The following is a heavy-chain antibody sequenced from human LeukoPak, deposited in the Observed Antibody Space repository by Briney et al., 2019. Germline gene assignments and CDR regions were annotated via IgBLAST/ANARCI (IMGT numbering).Heavy chain of an antibody. CDR1: GFALSSHW. J-gene: IGHJ6*02. V-gene: IGHV3-7*03. CDR3: ARSNGMDV. D-gene: IGHD2/OR15-2a*01. Sequence: GGSLRLSCAASGFALSSHWMTWVRQVPGRGPEWVANVNRDGSETYYLDSVKGRFTISKDNAKNSLYLQMNSLRAEDTALYHCARSNGMDVWGQGTTVIASS. CDR2: VNRDGSET.